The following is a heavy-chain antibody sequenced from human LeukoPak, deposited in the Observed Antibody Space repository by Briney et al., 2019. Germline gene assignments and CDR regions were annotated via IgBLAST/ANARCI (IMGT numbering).Heavy chain of an antibody. J-gene: IGHJ6*03. CDR2: IYTSGST. CDR3: AREIGERGSSGWYVIYYYYYYMDV. CDR1: GGSISSYY. V-gene: IGHV4-4*07. D-gene: IGHD6-19*01. Sequence: SETLSLTCTVSGGSISSYYWSRIRQPAGKGLEWIARIYTSGSTNYNPSLKSRVTMSVDTSKNQFSLKLSSVTAADTAVYYCAREIGERGSSGWYVIYYYYYYMDVWGKGTTVTVSS.